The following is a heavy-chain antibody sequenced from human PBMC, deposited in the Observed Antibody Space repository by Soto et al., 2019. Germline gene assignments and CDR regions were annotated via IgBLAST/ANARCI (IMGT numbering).Heavy chain of an antibody. CDR3: ARVRFGQWGYAMDV. D-gene: IGHD3-10*01. V-gene: IGHV3-11*01. J-gene: IGHJ6*02. CDR1: GITFSDCY. CDR2: MSSSGDSI. Sequence: QVQLVESGGGLVKPGGSLRLSCAASGITFSDCYMNWIRQAPGKGLEWVSYMSSSGDSINYAGSVRGRFTVSRDNAKNSLYLQMTSLRAEDTAMYYCARVRFGQWGYAMDVWGQGTRVTVSS.